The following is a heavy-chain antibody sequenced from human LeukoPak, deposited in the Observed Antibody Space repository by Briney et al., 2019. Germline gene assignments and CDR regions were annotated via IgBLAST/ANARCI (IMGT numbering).Heavy chain of an antibody. D-gene: IGHD3-22*01. CDR1: GFTFSDYD. V-gene: IGHV3-11*01. J-gene: IGHJ4*02. CDR2: ICDSGRTI. CDR3: ASDRLGDYDHSGYYDK. Sequence: GGSLRLSCPASGFTFSDYDMSWIRQAPGKGLEWVSYICDSGRTIYYADSVKGRFTISRDNAKNSVYLQMNNLGAEDTAVYYCASDRLGDYDHSGYYDKWGQGTLVTVSS.